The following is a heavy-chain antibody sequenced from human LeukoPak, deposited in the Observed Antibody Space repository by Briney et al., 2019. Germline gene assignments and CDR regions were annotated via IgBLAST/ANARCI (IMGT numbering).Heavy chain of an antibody. CDR3: ARDLGYCSSTSCSNWFDP. CDR1: GFTFTSSA. D-gene: IGHD2-2*01. J-gene: IGHJ5*02. V-gene: IGHV1-58*01. Sequence: SVKVSCKASGFTFTSSAVQWVRQARGQRLEWIGWIVVGSGNTNYAQKFQERVTITRDMSTSTAYMELSSLRSEDTAVYYCARDLGYCSSTSCSNWFDPWGQGTLVTVSS. CDR2: IVVGSGNT.